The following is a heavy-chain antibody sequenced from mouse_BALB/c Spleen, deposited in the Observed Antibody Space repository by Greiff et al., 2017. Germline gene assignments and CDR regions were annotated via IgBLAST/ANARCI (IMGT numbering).Heavy chain of an antibody. J-gene: IGHJ2*01. CDR3: ARDYFDY. CDR1: GFTFSSYT. Sequence: EVQLVESGGGLVQPGGSLKLSCAASGFTFSSYTMSWVRQTPEKRLEWVAYISNGGGSTYYPDTVKGRFTISRDNAKNTLYLQMSSLKSEDTAMYYCARDYFDYWGQVTTLTVSS. V-gene: IGHV5-12-2*01. CDR2: ISNGGGST.